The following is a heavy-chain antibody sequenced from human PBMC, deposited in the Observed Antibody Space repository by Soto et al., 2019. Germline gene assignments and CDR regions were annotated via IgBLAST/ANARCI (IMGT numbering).Heavy chain of an antibody. J-gene: IGHJ1*01. CDR2: ISGSGRSI. D-gene: IGHD4-17*01. CDR1: GITYNNYA. Sequence: PGGSLRLSCAASGITYNNYALNWVRQAPGKGLEWVSGISGSGRSIHYADSVKGRFTISRDNSKNTLYLQMNSLRAEDTAVYYCAKIHDYGDIQHWGQGTLVTVSS. V-gene: IGHV3-23*01. CDR3: AKIHDYGDIQH.